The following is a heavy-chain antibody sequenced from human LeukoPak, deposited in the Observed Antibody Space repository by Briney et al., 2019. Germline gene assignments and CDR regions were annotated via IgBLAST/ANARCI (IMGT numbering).Heavy chain of an antibody. J-gene: IGHJ4*02. Sequence: GGSLRLSCAASGFTFSSYGMHWVRQAPGKGLEWVAVISYDGSNKYYADSVKGRFTISRDNSKNTLYLQMNSLRAEDTAVYYCARGTHGFGGSFDYWGQGTLVTVSS. V-gene: IGHV3-30*19. CDR3: ARGTHGFGGSFDY. D-gene: IGHD3-10*01. CDR2: ISYDGSNK. CDR1: GFTFSSYG.